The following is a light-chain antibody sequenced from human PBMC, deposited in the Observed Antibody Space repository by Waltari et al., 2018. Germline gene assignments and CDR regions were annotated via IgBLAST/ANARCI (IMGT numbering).Light chain of an antibody. CDR2: DVV. Sequence: QSALTQPASVSGSPGQSVTISCTGTSSNIGGYNYVSCYRHHPSKAPNLIIYDVVKRHSGVANRISGSKSKNTTTLTMSRLQADDESDYYYNSYTTAGTRRVVFGGGTKLTVL. V-gene: IGLV2-14*03. CDR1: SSNIGGYNY. J-gene: IGLJ2*01. CDR3: NSYTTAGTRRVV.